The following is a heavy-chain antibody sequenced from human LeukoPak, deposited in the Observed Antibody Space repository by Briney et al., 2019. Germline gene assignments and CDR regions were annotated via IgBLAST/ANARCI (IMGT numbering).Heavy chain of an antibody. Sequence: ASLKDSCKASRYTFTSYDIDWVRQAPGQGLEWMGWTNPNSGNTGYAQKFQGRVTMTRSTSISTAYMELRSLRSDDTAVYYCARGGIAVATMDYFDYWGQGTLVTVSS. CDR2: TNPNSGNT. CDR3: ARGGIAVATMDYFDY. D-gene: IGHD6-19*01. J-gene: IGHJ4*02. CDR1: RYTFTSYD. V-gene: IGHV1-8*02.